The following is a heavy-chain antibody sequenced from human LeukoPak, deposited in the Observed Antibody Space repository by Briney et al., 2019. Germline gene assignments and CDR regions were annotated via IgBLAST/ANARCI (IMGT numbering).Heavy chain of an antibody. CDR1: GYTFTSYD. D-gene: IGHD6-19*01. CDR3: ARGRQWLVVGWFDP. J-gene: IGHJ5*02. V-gene: IGHV1-8*01. CDR2: MNPNSGNT. Sequence: ASVKVSCKASGYTFTSYDINWVRQATGRGLEWMGWMNPNSGNTGYAQKFQGRVTMTRNTSISTAYMELSSLRSEDTAVYYCARGRQWLVVGWFDPWGQGTLVTVSS.